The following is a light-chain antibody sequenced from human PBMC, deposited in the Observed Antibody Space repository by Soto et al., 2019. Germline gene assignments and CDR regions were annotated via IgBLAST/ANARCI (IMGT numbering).Light chain of an antibody. CDR1: QSVSSSY. CDR3: QQYGVSPRT. Sequence: DIVLTQSPDTVSLSPGERVALSCRASQSVSSSYLAWYQQKPGQAPRLLIYGASSRAPGIPDRFRGSGSGTDFTLTIDRLEPEDFAVYYCQQYGVSPRTFGQGTKVEIE. CDR2: GAS. J-gene: IGKJ1*01. V-gene: IGKV3-20*01.